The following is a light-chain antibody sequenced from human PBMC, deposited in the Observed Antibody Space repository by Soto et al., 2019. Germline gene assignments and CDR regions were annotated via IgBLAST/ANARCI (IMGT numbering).Light chain of an antibody. CDR2: DAS. Sequence: AIQLTQSPSSLSASVGDRVTITCRASQGISSALAWYQQKPGKAPNLLIYDASSLESGVPSRFSGSGSGTDFTLTISSLQPDDFATYYCQQINSYPLTFGGGTKVEIK. V-gene: IGKV1-13*02. J-gene: IGKJ4*01. CDR3: QQINSYPLT. CDR1: QGISSA.